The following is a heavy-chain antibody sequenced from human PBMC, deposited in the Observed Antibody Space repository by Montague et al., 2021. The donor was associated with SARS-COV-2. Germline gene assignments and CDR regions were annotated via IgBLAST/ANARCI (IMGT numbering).Heavy chain of an antibody. CDR3: AKEIIEVAADWYFDL. CDR2: IWNDGSNK. J-gene: IGHJ2*01. D-gene: IGHD6-19*01. Sequence: SLRLSCAASGFTFSSYGMHWVRQAPGKGLEWVAVIWNDGSNKYYADSVKGRFTISRDNSKNTLYLQMNSLRAEDTAVYYCAKEIIEVAADWYFDLWGRGTLVTVSS. CDR1: GFTFSSYG. V-gene: IGHV3-33*06.